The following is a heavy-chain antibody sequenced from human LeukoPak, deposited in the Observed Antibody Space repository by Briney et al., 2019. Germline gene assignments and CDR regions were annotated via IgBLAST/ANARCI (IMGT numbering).Heavy chain of an antibody. CDR3: ARGKLYSSSWYYRPAEFDY. V-gene: IGHV3-48*04. Sequence: GGSLRLSCAASGFTFSSYSMNWVRQAPGKGLEWVSYISSSGSTIYYADSVKGRFTISRDNAKNSLYLQMNSLRAEDTAVYYCARGKLYSSSWYYRPAEFDYWGQGTLVTVSS. J-gene: IGHJ4*02. D-gene: IGHD6-13*01. CDR2: ISSSGSTI. CDR1: GFTFSSYS.